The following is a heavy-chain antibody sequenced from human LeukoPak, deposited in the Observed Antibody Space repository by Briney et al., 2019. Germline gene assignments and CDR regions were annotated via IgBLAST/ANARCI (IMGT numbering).Heavy chain of an antibody. V-gene: IGHV3-11*01. CDR3: ARGGPPGSYLLAHH. CDR2: ISSSGIII. Sequence: GGSLRLSCAASGFTFSDYYISWIRQAPGKGLEWVSYISSSGIIIHYVDSVKGRFTISRDNAKNSVYLQMNSLRAEDTAVYYCARGGPPGSYLLAHHWGQGTLVTVST. J-gene: IGHJ5*02. CDR1: GFTFSDYY. D-gene: IGHD1-26*01.